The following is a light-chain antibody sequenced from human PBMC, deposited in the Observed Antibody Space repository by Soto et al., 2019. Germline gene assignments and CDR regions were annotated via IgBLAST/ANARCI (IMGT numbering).Light chain of an antibody. CDR1: SNVVGGFNS. CDR2: DVV. Sequence: QSVLTQPSSVSGSPGQSITISCTGTSNVVGGFNSVSWYQLRPGTAPKLILYDVVDRPSGVSYRFSGSKSGNTASLTISGLQAADDADYFCSSYTSTMINVFGSVTNVT. V-gene: IGLV2-14*03. CDR3: SSYTSTMINV. J-gene: IGLJ1*01.